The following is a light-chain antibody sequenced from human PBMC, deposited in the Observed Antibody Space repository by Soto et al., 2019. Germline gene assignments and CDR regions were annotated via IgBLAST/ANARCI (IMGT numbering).Light chain of an antibody. CDR3: QQRSNWPRR. CDR2: DAS. CDR1: QSVSSY. V-gene: IGKV3-11*01. Sequence: EIVLTQSPATLSLSPGERATLSCRASQSVSSYLAWYQQKPGQAPRLLIYDASNRATGIPARFSGSGSGTDFTLTISSLEPEEVAVYYCQQRSNWPRRFGQGTRLEIK. J-gene: IGKJ5*01.